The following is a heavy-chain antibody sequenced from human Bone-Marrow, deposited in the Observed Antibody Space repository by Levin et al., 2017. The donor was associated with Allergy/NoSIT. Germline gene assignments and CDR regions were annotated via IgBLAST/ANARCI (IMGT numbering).Heavy chain of an antibody. CDR2: ISYDGSNK. D-gene: IGHD5-24*01. V-gene: IGHV3-30-3*01. CDR3: ARAPGDGYNYGYFDY. J-gene: IGHJ4*02. Sequence: GGSLRLSCAASGFTFSNYAMYWVRQAPGKGLEWVAVISYDGSNKYYADSVKGRFTISRDNSKNTLYLQMNSLRAEDTAVYYCARAPGDGYNYGYFDYWGQGTLVTVSS. CDR1: GFTFSNYA.